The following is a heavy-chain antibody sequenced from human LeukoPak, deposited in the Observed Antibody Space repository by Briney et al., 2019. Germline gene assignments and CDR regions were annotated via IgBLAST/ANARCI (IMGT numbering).Heavy chain of an antibody. CDR2: IYSGGST. V-gene: IGHV3-53*05. J-gene: IGHJ4*02. CDR3: ARGHDFWSGYYIAYYFDY. D-gene: IGHD3-3*01. Sequence: GGSLRLSCTVSGFTVSSDSMSWVRQAPGKGLEWVSFIYSGGSTHYSDSVKGRFTISRDNSKNTLYLQMNSLRAEDTAVYYCARGHDFWSGYYIAYYFDYWGQGTLVTVSS. CDR1: GFTVSSDS.